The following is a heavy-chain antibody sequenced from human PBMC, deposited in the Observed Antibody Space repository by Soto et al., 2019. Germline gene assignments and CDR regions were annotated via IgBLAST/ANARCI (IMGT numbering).Heavy chain of an antibody. CDR1: CGSLSRGNYF. V-gene: IGHV4-30-4*01. CDR2: ISYSGTT. J-gene: IGHJ4*02. D-gene: IGHD4-17*01. Sequence: SETLSLTFTFSCGSLSRGNYFLGWNPQPPGKGLEWIGFISYSGTTHYSASLRSRVSISVDTSKNQFSLDLSSVTAADTAVYYCATMGTPVTGLYYFDYWGQGTLVTVSS. CDR3: ATMGTPVTGLYYFDY.